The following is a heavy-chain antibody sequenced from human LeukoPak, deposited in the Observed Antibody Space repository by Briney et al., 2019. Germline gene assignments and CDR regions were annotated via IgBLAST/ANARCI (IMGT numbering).Heavy chain of an antibody. Sequence: SETLSLTCTVSGGSISSGGYYWSWIRQHPGKGLEWIGYIYYSGSTYYNPSLKSRVTISVDTSKNQFSLKLSSVTAADTAVYYCARGGLRAVTINWFDPWGQGTLVTVSS. J-gene: IGHJ5*02. V-gene: IGHV4-31*03. CDR1: GGSISSGGYY. CDR2: IYYSGST. CDR3: ARGGLRAVTINWFDP. D-gene: IGHD6-19*01.